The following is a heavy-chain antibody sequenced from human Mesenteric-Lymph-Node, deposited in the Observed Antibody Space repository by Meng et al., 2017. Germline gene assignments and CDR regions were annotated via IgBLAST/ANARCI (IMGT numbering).Heavy chain of an antibody. CDR1: GGSISSSDYY. D-gene: IGHD3-10*01. Sequence: SETLSLTCTVSGGSISSSDYYWTWIRQHPGKGLEWIGYIYYRGSTNYNPSLKSRVTISVDTSKNQFSLKLNSVTAADTAVYFCTRASVWFSGNYWGQGTLVTVSS. CDR3: TRASVWFSGNY. V-gene: IGHV4-30-4*08. J-gene: IGHJ4*02. CDR2: IYYRGST.